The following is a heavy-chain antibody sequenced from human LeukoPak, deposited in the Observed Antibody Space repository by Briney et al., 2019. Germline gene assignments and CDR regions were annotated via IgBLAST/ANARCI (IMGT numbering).Heavy chain of an antibody. CDR2: ISSSSSTI. Sequence: GGSLRLSCGASGFTFSSYSMNWVRQAPGKGLEWVSYISSSSSTIYYADSVKGRFTISRDNAKNSLYLQMNSLRAEDTAVYYCARPGYCSSTSCYTPDYWGQGTLVTVSS. CDR1: GFTFSSYS. J-gene: IGHJ4*02. V-gene: IGHV3-48*01. D-gene: IGHD2-2*02. CDR3: ARPGYCSSTSCYTPDY.